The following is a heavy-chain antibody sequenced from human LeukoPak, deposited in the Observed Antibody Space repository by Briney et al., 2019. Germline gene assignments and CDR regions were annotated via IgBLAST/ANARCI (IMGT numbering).Heavy chain of an antibody. V-gene: IGHV4-39*07. CDR2: THYNGNM. CDR3: ARVPGYYDSSGSTDN. J-gene: IGHJ4*02. Sequence: PSETLSLTCTVSGVSIRSSTYCWGWIRQPPGRRLEWIGNTHYNGNMYYNPSLKSRVTISVDTSMNQFSLKLSSVTAADTAVYYCARVPGYYDSSGSTDNWGQGTLVTVSS. CDR1: GVSIRSSTYC. D-gene: IGHD3-22*01.